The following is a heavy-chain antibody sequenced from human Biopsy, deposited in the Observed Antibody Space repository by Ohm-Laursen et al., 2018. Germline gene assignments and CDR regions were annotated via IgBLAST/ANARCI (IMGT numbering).Heavy chain of an antibody. D-gene: IGHD3-10*01. J-gene: IGHJ5*02. CDR1: GDSISSSTYY. V-gene: IGHV4-39*01. CDR2: VSYSGTT. CDR3: ARIYFYGLGSSDFFFDP. Sequence: PSETLSLTCSVSGDSISSSTYYWGWVRQPPGKGLEWIGCVSYSGTTYYNPSLKRRVTISQDESNNQFSLTLTSVTARDTAGYYCARIYFYGLGSSDFFFDPWGQGTLVTVSS.